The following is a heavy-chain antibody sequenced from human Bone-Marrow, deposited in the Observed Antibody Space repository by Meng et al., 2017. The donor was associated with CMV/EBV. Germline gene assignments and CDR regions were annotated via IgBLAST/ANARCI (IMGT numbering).Heavy chain of an antibody. V-gene: IGHV3-9*01. CDR3: ARDFRIEARFDY. Sequence: SLKISCAASGFTFDDYAMHWVRQAPGKGLEWVSGISWNSGSIGYADSVKGRFTISRDNAKNSLYLQMNSLRAEDTAVYYCARDFRIEARFDYWGQGTLVTVSS. CDR2: ISWNSGSI. D-gene: IGHD3-10*01. CDR1: GFTFDDYA. J-gene: IGHJ4*02.